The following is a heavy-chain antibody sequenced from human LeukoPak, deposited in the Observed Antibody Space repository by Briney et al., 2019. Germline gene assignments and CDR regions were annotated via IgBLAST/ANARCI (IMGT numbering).Heavy chain of an antibody. CDR1: GGSISSGSYY. J-gene: IGHJ6*03. Sequence: SQTLSLTCTVSGGSISSGSYYWSWIRQPAGKGLEWIGRIYTSGSTNYNPSLKSRVTISVYTSKNQFSLKLSSVTAADTAVYYCASTARQYGSGSYYHYYYYMDVWGKGTTVTVSS. CDR3: ASTARQYGSGSYYHYYYYMDV. CDR2: IYTSGST. D-gene: IGHD3-10*01. V-gene: IGHV4-61*02.